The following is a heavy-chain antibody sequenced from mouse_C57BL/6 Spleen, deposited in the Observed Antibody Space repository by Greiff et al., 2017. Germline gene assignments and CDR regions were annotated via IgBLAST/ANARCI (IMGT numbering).Heavy chain of an antibody. J-gene: IGHJ3*01. CDR1: GYTFTSYT. D-gene: IGHD4-1*01. V-gene: IGHV1-4*01. CDR2: INPSSGYT. Sequence: VQLQQSGAELARPGASVKMSCKASGYTFTSYTMHWVKQRPGQGLEWIGYINPSSGYTKYKQKFTDKGTLTDDKSSSPAYMQLSSLTSEDSAVYYCASWDAWFAYWGQGTLVTVSA. CDR3: ASWDAWFAY.